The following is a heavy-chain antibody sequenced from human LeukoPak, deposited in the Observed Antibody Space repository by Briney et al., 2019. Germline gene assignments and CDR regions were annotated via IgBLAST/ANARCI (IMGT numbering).Heavy chain of an antibody. CDR3: ARDPAVAGLRFDY. V-gene: IGHV3-33*01. Sequence: GRSLRLSCAASGFTFSSYGMHWVRQAPGKGLEWVAVIWYDGSNKYYADSVKGRFTISRDNSKNTLYPQMNSLRAEDTAVYYCARDPAVAGLRFDYWGQGTLVTVSS. J-gene: IGHJ4*02. D-gene: IGHD6-19*01. CDR2: IWYDGSNK. CDR1: GFTFSSYG.